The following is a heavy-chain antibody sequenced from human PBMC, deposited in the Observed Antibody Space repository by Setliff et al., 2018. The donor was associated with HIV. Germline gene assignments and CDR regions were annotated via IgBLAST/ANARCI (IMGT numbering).Heavy chain of an antibody. CDR2: INEDGSKK. CDR3: AKPTTVVTSYYFDS. D-gene: IGHD4-17*01. J-gene: IGHJ4*02. V-gene: IGHV3-7*01. CDR1: GFAFSDYW. Sequence: GGSLRLSCVASGFAFSDYWMIWVRQAPGRGLEWVATINEDGSKKYYGVSVKGRFTISRDNSKNMLYLQMNSLRTEDTVVYYCAKPTTVVTSYYFDSWGQGTQVTVSS.